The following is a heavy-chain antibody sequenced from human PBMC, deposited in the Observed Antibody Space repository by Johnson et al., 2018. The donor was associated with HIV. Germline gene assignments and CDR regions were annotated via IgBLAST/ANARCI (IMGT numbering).Heavy chain of an antibody. CDR3: ARGSGSYYSNAFDI. Sequence: QVQLVESGGGLVKPGGSLRLSCAASGFTFSSYAMSWVRQAPGKGLEWVAVISYDGSNKYYADSVKGRFTISRDNSKNTLYLQINSLRAEDTALYCCARGSGSYYSNAFDIWGQGTMVTVSS. CDR2: ISYDGSNK. D-gene: IGHD1-26*01. CDR1: GFTFSSYA. J-gene: IGHJ3*02. V-gene: IGHV3-30-3*01.